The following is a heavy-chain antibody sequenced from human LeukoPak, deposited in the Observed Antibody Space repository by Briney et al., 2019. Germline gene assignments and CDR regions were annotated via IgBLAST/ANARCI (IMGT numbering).Heavy chain of an antibody. CDR1: GGSISNYY. D-gene: IGHD2/OR15-2a*01. J-gene: IGHJ5*02. CDR2: IYYSGTT. V-gene: IGHV4-59*12. CDR3: ARGLYFRFDP. Sequence: SETLSLTCTVSGGSISNYYWNWIRQPPGKGLEWIGYIYYSGTTNYNPSLKSRVSMSVDTSKNQFSLKLSSVTAADTAVYYCARGLYFRFDPWGQGTLVTVSS.